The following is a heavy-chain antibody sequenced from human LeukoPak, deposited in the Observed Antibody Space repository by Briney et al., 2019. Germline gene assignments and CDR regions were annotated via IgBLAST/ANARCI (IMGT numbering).Heavy chain of an antibody. CDR1: GYTLTGYY. Sequence: ASVKVSCKASGYTLTGYYMHWVRQAPGQGLEWMGWINPNSGGTNYAQKFQGRVTMTRDTSISTAYMELSRLRSDDTAVYYCARDLRPQYYYDSSGYYGHDYWGQGTLVTVSS. D-gene: IGHD3-22*01. CDR2: INPNSGGT. V-gene: IGHV1-2*02. CDR3: ARDLRPQYYYDSSGYYGHDY. J-gene: IGHJ4*02.